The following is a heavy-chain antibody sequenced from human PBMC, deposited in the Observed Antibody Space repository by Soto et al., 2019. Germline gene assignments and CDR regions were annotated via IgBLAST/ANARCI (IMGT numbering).Heavy chain of an antibody. V-gene: IGHV4-34*01. CDR3: ARGYEQLTGDYFDY. Sequence: SETLSLTCAVYGGSFSGYYWSWIRQPPGKGLEWIGEINHSGSTNYNPSLKSRVTISVDTSKNQFSLKLSSVTAADTAVYYCARGYEQLTGDYFDYWGQGTLVTVSS. J-gene: IGHJ4*02. CDR1: GGSFSGYY. D-gene: IGHD6-6*01. CDR2: INHSGST.